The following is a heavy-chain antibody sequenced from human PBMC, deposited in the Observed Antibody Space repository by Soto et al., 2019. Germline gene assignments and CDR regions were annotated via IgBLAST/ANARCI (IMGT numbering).Heavy chain of an antibody. J-gene: IGHJ5*02. CDR2: TYHVGIP. Sequence: SETLSLTCTVSGGSISSSNWWTWVRQAPGKGLEWIGETYHVGIPSYNPSLKSRVIISVDRSKNQFSLKVSSVTAADTAVYYCARETYGDYVGYLDPWGQGTLVTVSS. CDR3: ARETYGDYVGYLDP. CDR1: GGSISSSNW. V-gene: IGHV4-4*02. D-gene: IGHD4-17*01.